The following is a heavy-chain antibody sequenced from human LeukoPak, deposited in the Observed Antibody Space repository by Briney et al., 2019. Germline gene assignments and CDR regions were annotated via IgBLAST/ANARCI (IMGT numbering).Heavy chain of an antibody. D-gene: IGHD3-10*01. CDR2: ISTSASTI. V-gene: IGHV3-48*03. CDR3: ARVMVRGVIGWYFDY. J-gene: IGHJ4*02. CDR1: GFTFSSYE. Sequence: GGSLRLSCAASGFTFSSYEMNWVRQAPGKGLEWVSYISTSASTIYHADSVKGRFTISRDNSRNTLYLQMNSLRAEDTALYYCARVMVRGVIGWYFDYWGQGTLVTVSS.